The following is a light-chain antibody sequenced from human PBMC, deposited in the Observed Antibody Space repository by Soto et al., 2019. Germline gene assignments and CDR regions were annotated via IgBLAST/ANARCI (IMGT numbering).Light chain of an antibody. CDR3: QQRSNWPPIT. V-gene: IGKV3D-20*02. CDR1: QSVSSIY. J-gene: IGKJ5*01. CDR2: ATS. Sequence: EIVLTQSPGTKSLSPGERATLSCRAIQSVSSIYLAWYQQKPGQAPSLLIYATSSRATGIPDRFSGSGSGTDFSLTISRLEPEDFAVYYCQQRSNWPPITFGQGTRLEIK.